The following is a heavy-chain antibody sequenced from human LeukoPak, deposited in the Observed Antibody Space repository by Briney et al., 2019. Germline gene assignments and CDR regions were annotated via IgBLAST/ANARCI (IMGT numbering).Heavy chain of an antibody. J-gene: IGHJ3*02. CDR1: GYTFTSYD. D-gene: IGHD3-10*01. CDR3: ARGNAGDQRAFDI. CDR2: IIPIFGTA. V-gene: IGHV1-69*13. Sequence: SVKVSCKASGYTFTSYDINWVRQAPGQGLEWMGGIIPIFGTANYAQKFQGRVTITADESTSTAYMELSSLRSEDTAVYYCARGNAGDQRAFDIWGQGTMVTVSS.